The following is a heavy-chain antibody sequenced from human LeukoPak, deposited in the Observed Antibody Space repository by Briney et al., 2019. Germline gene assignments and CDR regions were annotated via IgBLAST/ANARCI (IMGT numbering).Heavy chain of an antibody. V-gene: IGHV3-30*18. J-gene: IGHJ4*02. CDR1: GFTFTDYT. Sequence: GRSLRLSCAASGFTFTDYTMRWVPQAPGRGLEWLAVISFGGVNTYYADSVKGRFTTSRDNSRNTLYLGMDSLRPEDTAFYFCAKGRSLVSPIEYWGQGALVTVSS. D-gene: IGHD3-3*01. CDR2: ISFGGVNT. CDR3: AKGRSLVSPIEY.